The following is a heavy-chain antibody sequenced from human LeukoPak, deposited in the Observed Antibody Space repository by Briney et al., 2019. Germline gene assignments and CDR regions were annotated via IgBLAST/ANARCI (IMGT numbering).Heavy chain of an antibody. V-gene: IGHV1-69*13. Sequence: SVTVSCKASGGTFSSYAISWVRQAPGQGLEWMGGIIPIFGTANYAQKFQGRVTITADESTSTAYMELSSLRSEDTAVYYCAREASSGSYFVGAFDIWGQGTMVTVSS. J-gene: IGHJ3*02. CDR1: GGTFSSYA. CDR3: AREASSGSYFVGAFDI. CDR2: IIPIFGTA. D-gene: IGHD1-26*01.